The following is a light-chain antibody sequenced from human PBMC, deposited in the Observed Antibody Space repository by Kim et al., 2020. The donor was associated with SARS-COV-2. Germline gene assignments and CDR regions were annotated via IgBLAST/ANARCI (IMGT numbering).Light chain of an antibody. V-gene: IGKV1-27*01. J-gene: IGKJ4*01. CDR3: QNYKTAPLT. CDR1: QGISSF. CDR2: AAS. Sequence: DIQMTQSPSSLSASVGDRVTITCRASQGISSFLAWYQQKPGKVPQLLIYAASTLQSGVPSRFSGSGSGADFTLTITSLQPEDVASYYCQNYKTAPLTFGGGTKVDIK.